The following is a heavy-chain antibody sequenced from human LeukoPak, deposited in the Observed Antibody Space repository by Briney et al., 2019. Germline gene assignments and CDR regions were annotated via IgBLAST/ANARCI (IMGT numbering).Heavy chain of an antibody. J-gene: IGHJ5*02. CDR3: ARDHSEYSYGQGFDP. D-gene: IGHD5-12*01. CDR1: GGSISSGHYY. CDR2: TYYSGSA. Sequence: SETLSLTCTVSGGSISSGHYYWGWIRQPPGKGLEWIGSTYYSGSAYYNPSLNSRVTISVDTSRNQFSLKVTSVTAADTGVYYCARDHSEYSYGQGFDPWGQGSLVTVSS. V-gene: IGHV4-39*07.